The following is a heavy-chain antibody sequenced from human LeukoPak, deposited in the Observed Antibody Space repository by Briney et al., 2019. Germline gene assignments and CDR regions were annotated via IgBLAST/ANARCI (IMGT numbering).Heavy chain of an antibody. D-gene: IGHD3-16*01. CDR2: IKQDGSEK. J-gene: IGHJ4*02. V-gene: IGHV3-7*01. CDR3: AREGRGGAFDY. Sequence: GGSLRLSREASGFTFNTYWMSWVRQAPGKGLEWVANIKQDGSEKYYVDSVKGRFTISRDNAKNSLYLQMNSLRAEDTAVYYCAREGRGGAFDYWGQGTLVTVSS. CDR1: GFTFNTYW.